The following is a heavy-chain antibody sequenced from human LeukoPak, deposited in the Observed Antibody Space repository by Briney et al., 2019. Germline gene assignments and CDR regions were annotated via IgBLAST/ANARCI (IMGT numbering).Heavy chain of an antibody. D-gene: IGHD1-26*01. J-gene: IGHJ4*02. V-gene: IGHV4-30-2*01. CDR1: GGSISSGGYY. Sequence: SQTLSLTCTVSGGSISSGGYYWSWIRQPPGKGLEWIGYIYHSGSTNYNPSLKGRVSISVDTSKNQFSLKLNSVTAADTAVYYCARRVGGSYALDYWGQGTLVTVSS. CDR2: IYHSGST. CDR3: ARRVGGSYALDY.